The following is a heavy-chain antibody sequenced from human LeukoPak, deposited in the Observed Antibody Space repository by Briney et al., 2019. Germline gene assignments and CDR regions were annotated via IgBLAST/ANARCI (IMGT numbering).Heavy chain of an antibody. CDR2: IRSKAYGGTT. CDR1: GFTFGDYA. D-gene: IGHD3-16*01. Sequence: GGSLRLSCTASGFTFGDYAMSWVRQAPGKGLEWVGFIRSKAYGGTTEYAASVKGRFTISRDDSKSIAYLHMNSLKTEDTAVYYCTRVPTYDYVWGSPYFDYWGQGTLVTVSS. V-gene: IGHV3-49*04. CDR3: TRVPTYDYVWGSPYFDY. J-gene: IGHJ4*02.